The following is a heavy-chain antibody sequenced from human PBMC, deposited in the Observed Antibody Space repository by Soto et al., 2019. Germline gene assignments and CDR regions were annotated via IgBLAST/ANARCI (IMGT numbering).Heavy chain of an antibody. J-gene: IGHJ4*02. D-gene: IGHD6-13*01. CDR3: AREGEPYSRGCRKCGAFDY. CDR2: IKGDGSEK. CDR1: GFTFRSYF. Sequence: EVQLVESGGGLVQPGGSLRLSCVASGFTFRSYFMSWVRQAPGKGLEWLANIKGDGSEKYYVDSVKGRFTISNDNAKNSLYFQMNNLEAEDTAVYYCAREGEPYSRGCRKCGAFDYWGQGTLVTVSS. V-gene: IGHV3-7*01.